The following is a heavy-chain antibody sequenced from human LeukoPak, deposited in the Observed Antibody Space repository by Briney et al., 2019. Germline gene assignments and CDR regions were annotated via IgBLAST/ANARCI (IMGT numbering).Heavy chain of an antibody. Sequence: MTSETLSLTCTVSGGSISSYYWSWLRQPAGKGLEWIGRIYTSGSTNYNPSLKSRVTMSVDTSKNQFSLKLSSVTAADTAVYYCARDYDFWSGYLDYWGQGTLVTVSS. J-gene: IGHJ4*02. V-gene: IGHV4-4*07. CDR1: GGSISSYY. D-gene: IGHD3-3*01. CDR2: IYTSGST. CDR3: ARDYDFWSGYLDY.